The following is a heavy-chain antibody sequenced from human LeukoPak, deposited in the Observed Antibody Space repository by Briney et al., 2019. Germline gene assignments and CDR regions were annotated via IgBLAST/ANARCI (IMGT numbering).Heavy chain of an antibody. Sequence: NSSETLSLTCTVSGGSISSSSYYWGWIRQPPGKGLEWIGSIYHSGSTNYNPSLKSRVTISVDKSKNQFSLKLSSVTAADTAVYYCARVRAAARYYFDYWGQGTLVTVSS. J-gene: IGHJ4*02. V-gene: IGHV4-39*07. D-gene: IGHD6-13*01. CDR1: GGSISSSSYY. CDR3: ARVRAAARYYFDY. CDR2: IYHSGST.